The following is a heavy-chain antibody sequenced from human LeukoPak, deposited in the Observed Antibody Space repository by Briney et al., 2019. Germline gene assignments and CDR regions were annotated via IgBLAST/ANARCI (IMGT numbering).Heavy chain of an antibody. J-gene: IGHJ3*02. CDR2: IYYSGST. D-gene: IGHD3-16*01. CDR3: ARVRGLGAFDI. CDR1: GGSISSGGYS. V-gene: IGHV4-31*03. Sequence: TASETPSLTCTVSGGSISSGGYSWSWLRQHPGKGLEWIGYIYYSGSTYYNPSLKSRVTISVDTSKNQFSLKLSSVTAADTAVYYCARVRGLGAFDIWGQGTMVTVSS.